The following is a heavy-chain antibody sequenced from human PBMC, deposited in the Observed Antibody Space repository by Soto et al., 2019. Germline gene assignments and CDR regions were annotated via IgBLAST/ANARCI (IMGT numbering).Heavy chain of an antibody. V-gene: IGHV4-39*01. J-gene: IGHJ4*02. CDR2: IYYSGST. Sequence: SETLSLTCTVSGGSISSSSYYWGWIRQPPGKGLEWIGSIYYSGSTYYNPSLKSRVTISVDTSKNQFSLKLSSVTAADTAVYYCARPGLRDSDYWGQGTLVTVSS. CDR3: ARPGLRDSDY. CDR1: GGSISSSSYY.